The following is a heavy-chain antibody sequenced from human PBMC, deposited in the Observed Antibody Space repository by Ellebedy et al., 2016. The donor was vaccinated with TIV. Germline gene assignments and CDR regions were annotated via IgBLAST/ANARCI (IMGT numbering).Heavy chain of an antibody. V-gene: IGHV4-34*12. J-gene: IGHJ4*02. CDR1: GDSFSGYY. CDR2: VIHTGST. CDR3: ARVRRESLWFAESQYFFDY. D-gene: IGHD3-10*01. Sequence: SQTLSLTCAVYGDSFSGYYWSWIRQPPGKGLEWSGEVIHTGSTNYNPSLKSRVTISVDTTKNQFSLNLSSVPAADTAVYYYARVRRESLWFAESQYFFDYWGQGTLVTVSS.